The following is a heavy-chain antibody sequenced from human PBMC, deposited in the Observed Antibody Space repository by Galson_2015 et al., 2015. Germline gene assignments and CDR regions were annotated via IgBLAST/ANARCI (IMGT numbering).Heavy chain of an antibody. V-gene: IGHV1-69*06. CDR1: GGSFITYA. J-gene: IGHJ4*02. CDR2: ITPLFGTP. D-gene: IGHD2-2*01. CDR3: ARASQDCSRASCPYNY. Sequence: SVKVSCKASGGSFITYAISWVRQAPGQGLEWMGGITPLFGTPNYAQEFQDRVTITADKSTSTVYLEVSSLRSEDTAVYYYARASQDCSRASCPYNYWGQGTLVSVSS.